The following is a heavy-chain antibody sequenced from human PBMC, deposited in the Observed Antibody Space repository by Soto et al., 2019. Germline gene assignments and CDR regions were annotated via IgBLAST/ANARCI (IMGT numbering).Heavy chain of an antibody. CDR1: GYTFTSYG. CDR2: ISAYNGNT. CDR3: ARWNGFLEWLSEDYYYGMDV. J-gene: IGHJ6*02. V-gene: IGHV1-18*01. Sequence: ASVKVSCKASGYTFTSYGISWVRQAPGQGLEWMGWISAYNGNTNYAQKLQGRVTMTTDTSTSTAYMELRSLRSDDTAVYYCARWNGFLEWLSEDYYYGMDVWGQGTTVTVSS. D-gene: IGHD3-3*01.